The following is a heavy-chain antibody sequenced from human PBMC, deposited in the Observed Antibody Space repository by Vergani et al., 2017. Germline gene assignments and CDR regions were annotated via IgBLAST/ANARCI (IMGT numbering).Heavy chain of an antibody. Sequence: QVQLQESGPGLVKPSETLSLTCTVSGGSISSYYWSWIRQPPGKGLEWIGYNYYSGSTNYNPSLKSRVTRSVDTSKNQFSLQLSSVTAADTAVYYCARASRLDCSSTSCYTPYYYYYMDVWGKGTTVTVSS. CDR3: ARASRLDCSSTSCYTPYYYYYMDV. J-gene: IGHJ6*03. CDR2: NYYSGST. V-gene: IGHV4-59*01. CDR1: GGSISSYY. D-gene: IGHD2-2*02.